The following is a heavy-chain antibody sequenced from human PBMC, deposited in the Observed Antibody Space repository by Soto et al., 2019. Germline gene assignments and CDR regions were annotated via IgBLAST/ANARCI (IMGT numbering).Heavy chain of an antibody. V-gene: IGHV4-4*01. CDR2: IYHSGST. Sequence: PSETLSLTCAVSGGSISSSNWWSWVRQPPGKGLEWIGEIYHSGSTNYNPSLKSRVTISLDKSKHQLSLKLSSVTAPDPAVYCCGRARVVIMTYYYYYMDVLDQGTTVTVSS. J-gene: IGHJ6*02. CDR1: GGSISSSNW. D-gene: IGHD3-3*01. CDR3: GRARVVIMTYYYYYMDV.